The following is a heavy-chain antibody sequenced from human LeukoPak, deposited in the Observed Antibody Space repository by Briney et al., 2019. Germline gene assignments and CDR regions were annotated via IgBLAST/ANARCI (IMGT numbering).Heavy chain of an antibody. Sequence: GASAKVSCKVSGYTLSELSMHWVRQAPGKGLEWMGGFDPEDGETIYAQKFQGRVTMTEDTSTDTAYMEVSSLRSEDTAVYYCATGYDFWSGYYLDTPGDYWGQGTLVSVSS. CDR1: GYTLSELS. J-gene: IGHJ4*02. CDR3: ATGYDFWSGYYLDTPGDY. V-gene: IGHV1-24*01. CDR2: FDPEDGET. D-gene: IGHD3-3*01.